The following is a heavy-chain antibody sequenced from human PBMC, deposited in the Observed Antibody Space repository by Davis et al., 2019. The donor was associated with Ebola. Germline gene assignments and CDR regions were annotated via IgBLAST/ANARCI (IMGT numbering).Heavy chain of an antibody. D-gene: IGHD6-19*01. J-gene: IGHJ5*02. CDR3: ARDFRGIAVAGTGGWFDP. CDR2: IYSGGST. CDR1: GFTVSSNY. Sequence: GESLKISCAASGFTVSSNYMSWVRQAPGKGLEWVSVIYSGGSTYYADSVKGRFTISRDSSKNTVYLQMNSLRAEDTAVYYCARDFRGIAVAGTGGWFDPWGQGTLVTVSS. V-gene: IGHV3-53*01.